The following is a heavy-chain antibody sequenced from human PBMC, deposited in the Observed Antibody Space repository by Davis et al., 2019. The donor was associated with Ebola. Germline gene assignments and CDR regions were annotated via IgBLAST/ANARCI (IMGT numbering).Heavy chain of an antibody. CDR3: ARDLRYYYYGMDV. J-gene: IGHJ6*02. D-gene: IGHD3-10*01. Sequence: ESLKISCAASGFTFSDYYMSWIRQPPGKGLEWIGSIYYSGSTYYNPSLKSRVTISVDTSKNQFSLKLSSVTAADTAVYYCARDLRYYYYGMDVWGQGTTVTVSS. CDR2: IYYSGST. V-gene: IGHV4-38-2*02. CDR1: GFTFSDYY.